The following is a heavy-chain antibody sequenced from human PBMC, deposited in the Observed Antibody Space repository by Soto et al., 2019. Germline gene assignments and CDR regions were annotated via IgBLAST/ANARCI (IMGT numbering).Heavy chain of an antibody. Sequence: GESLKISCAASGFTFSSYAMHWVRQAPGKGLEWVAVISYDGSNKYYADSVKGRFTISRDNSKNTLYLQMNSLRAEDTAVYYCARDLQVGDIVVVVAAAFDIWGQGTMVTVSS. V-gene: IGHV3-30-3*01. CDR3: ARDLQVGDIVVVVAAAFDI. CDR2: ISYDGSNK. CDR1: GFTFSSYA. J-gene: IGHJ3*02. D-gene: IGHD2-15*01.